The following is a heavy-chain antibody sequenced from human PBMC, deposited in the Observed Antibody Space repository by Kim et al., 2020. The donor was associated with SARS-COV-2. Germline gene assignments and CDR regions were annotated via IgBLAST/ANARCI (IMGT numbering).Heavy chain of an antibody. J-gene: IGHJ4*02. Sequence: PHRKSRVTISVDTSKNQFSLKLSSGTDADTAVYCCARQRSIAARPGYFDYWGQGTLVTVSS. V-gene: IGHV4-39*01. CDR3: ARQRSIAARPGYFDY. D-gene: IGHD6-6*01.